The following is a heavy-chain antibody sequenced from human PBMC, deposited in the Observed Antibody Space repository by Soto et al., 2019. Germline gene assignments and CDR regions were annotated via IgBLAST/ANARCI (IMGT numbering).Heavy chain of an antibody. CDR2: IYYSGST. D-gene: IGHD3-9*01. J-gene: IGHJ6*02. CDR3: ARVGLQYYDILTGHYKPYYYYGMDV. Sequence: XETLCLTCSVYGWSFSGYYWSWIRQPPGKGLDWIGYIYYSGSTNYNPSLKSRVTISVDTSKNQFSLKLSSVTAADTAVYYCARVGLQYYDILTGHYKPYYYYGMDVWGQGTTVTVSS. V-gene: IGHV4-59*01. CDR1: GWSFSGYY.